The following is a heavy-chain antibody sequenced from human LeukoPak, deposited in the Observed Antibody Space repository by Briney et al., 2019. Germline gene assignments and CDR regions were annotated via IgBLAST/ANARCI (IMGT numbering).Heavy chain of an antibody. CDR2: ISSSGSTI. Sequence: GGSLRLSCAASGFTLSSYEMNWVRQAPGKWLEWGSYISSSGSTIYYADPVKGRFTISRDNAKTSLYLQMNSLRADDTAVYYCSRDAWYSYGPRTGGDFDYWGQGTLVTVSS. J-gene: IGHJ4*02. V-gene: IGHV3-48*03. CDR3: SRDAWYSYGPRTGGDFDY. CDR1: GFTLSSYE. D-gene: IGHD5-18*01.